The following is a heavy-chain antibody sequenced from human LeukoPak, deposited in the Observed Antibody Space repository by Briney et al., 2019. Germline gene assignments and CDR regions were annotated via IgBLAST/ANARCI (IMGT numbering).Heavy chain of an antibody. CDR3: AKVRGYSYGQFFDY. CDR2: ISYDGSNK. Sequence: PGGSLRLSCAASGFTFSSYGMHWVRQAPGKRLEWVAVISYDGSNKYYANSVKGRFTISRDNSKNTLYLQMNSLRAEDTAVYYCAKVRGYSYGQFFDYWGQGTLVTVSS. CDR1: GFTFSSYG. D-gene: IGHD5-18*01. J-gene: IGHJ4*02. V-gene: IGHV3-30*18.